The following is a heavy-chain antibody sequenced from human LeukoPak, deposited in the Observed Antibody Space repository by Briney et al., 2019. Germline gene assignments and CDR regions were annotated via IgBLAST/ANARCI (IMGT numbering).Heavy chain of an antibody. CDR1: GGSISSYY. D-gene: IGHD3-10*01. V-gene: IGHV4-59*01. Sequence: SETLSLTCTVSGGSISSYYWSWIRQPPGKGLEWIGYIYYSGSTNYNPSLKSRVTISVDTSKNQFSLKLSSVTAADTALYYCVRDRGQCLFDPWGQGTLVTVSS. CDR2: IYYSGST. CDR3: VRDRGQCLFDP. J-gene: IGHJ5*02.